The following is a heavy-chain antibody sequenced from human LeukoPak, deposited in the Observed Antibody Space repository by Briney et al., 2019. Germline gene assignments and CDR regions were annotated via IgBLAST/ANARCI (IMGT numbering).Heavy chain of an antibody. CDR1: GYTFTSYY. CDR2: INPSGGST. V-gene: IGHV1-46*01. CDR3: ARSEPGIVGATIPRDYYYYMDV. D-gene: IGHD1-26*01. J-gene: IGHJ6*03. Sequence: GASVKVSCKASGYTFTSYYMHWVRQAPGQGLEWMGIINPSGGSTSYAQKFQGRVTMTRDTSTSTVYMELSSLRSEDTAVYYCARSEPGIVGATIPRDYYYYMDVWGKGTTVTISS.